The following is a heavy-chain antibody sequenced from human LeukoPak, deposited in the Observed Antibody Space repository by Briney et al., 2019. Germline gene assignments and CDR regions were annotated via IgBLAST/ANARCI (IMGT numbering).Heavy chain of an antibody. CDR2: INPNSGGT. CDR3: ARYCSGGGCSSLTFDI. D-gene: IGHD2-15*01. V-gene: IGHV1-2*02. Sequence: ASVKVSCKASGYTFTGYYMHWVRQAPGQGLEWMGWINPNSGGTNYAQKFQGRVTMTRDTSISTAYMELSRLRSDDTAVYYCARYCSGGGCSSLTFDIWGQGTMVTVSS. CDR1: GYTFTGYY. J-gene: IGHJ3*02.